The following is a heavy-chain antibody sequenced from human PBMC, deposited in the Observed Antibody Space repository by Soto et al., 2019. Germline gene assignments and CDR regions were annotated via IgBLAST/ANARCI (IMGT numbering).Heavy chain of an antibody. J-gene: IGHJ6*02. CDR1: GGSISSSSYY. D-gene: IGHD3-16*01. V-gene: IGHV4-39*01. CDR2: IYYSGST. CDR3: ARLPSLYYGMDV. Sequence: SETLSLTCTVSGGSISSSSYYWGWIRQPPGKGLEWIGSIYYSGSTYYNPSLKSRVTISVDTSKNQFSLKLSSVTAADTAVYYCARLPSLYYGMDVWGQGTTVTVYS.